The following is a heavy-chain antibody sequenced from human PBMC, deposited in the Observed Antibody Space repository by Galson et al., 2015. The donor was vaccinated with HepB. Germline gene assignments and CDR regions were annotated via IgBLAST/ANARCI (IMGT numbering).Heavy chain of an antibody. CDR3: ARPLAGLAADGHYFDT. V-gene: IGHV3-30-3*01. D-gene: IGHD6-13*01. J-gene: IGHJ4*02. CDR1: GFTFSSYA. Sequence: SLRLSCAASGFTFSSYAMHWVRQAPGKGLEWVAVISYDGSNKHYADSVRGRFTVSRDNSKNTHYLEMYSLRPDDTAVYYCARPLAGLAADGHYFDTWGQGTLVTVSS. CDR2: ISYDGSNK.